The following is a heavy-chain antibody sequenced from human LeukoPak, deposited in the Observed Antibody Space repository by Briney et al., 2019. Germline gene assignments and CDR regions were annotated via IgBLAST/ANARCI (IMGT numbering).Heavy chain of an antibody. Sequence: GGSLRLSCAASGFTFSTYSMNWVRQAPGKGLEGVSSISSSSYIFYADSVKGRFTMSRDNAENSLYLQMNSLRAEDTAVYYCARYSSGWFDYWGQGTLVTASS. D-gene: IGHD6-19*01. J-gene: IGHJ4*02. CDR1: GFTFSTYS. CDR3: ARYSSGWFDY. CDR2: ISSSSYI. V-gene: IGHV3-21*01.